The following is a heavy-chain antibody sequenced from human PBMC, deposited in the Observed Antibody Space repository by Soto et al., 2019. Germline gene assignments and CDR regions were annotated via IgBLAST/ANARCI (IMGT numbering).Heavy chain of an antibody. CDR1: GFPFSSYS. CDR2: ISGSGGST. Sequence: PGGSLRLSSAASGFPFSSYSMSWVRQAPGKGLEWVSAISGSGGSTYYADSVKGRFTISRDNSKNTLYLQMNSLRAEDTAVYYCAKDSLLHLRMLASVYSDYWGQGTLVTVSS. J-gene: IGHJ4*02. V-gene: IGHV3-23*01. D-gene: IGHD2-8*01. CDR3: AKDSLLHLRMLASVYSDY.